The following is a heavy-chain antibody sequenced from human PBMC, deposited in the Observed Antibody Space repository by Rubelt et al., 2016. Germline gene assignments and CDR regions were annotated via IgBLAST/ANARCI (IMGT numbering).Heavy chain of an antibody. D-gene: IGHD2-2*01. J-gene: IGHJ4*02. CDR3: AKESTYCSSSSCYGTFDY. Sequence: EYGGGLVQPGGSLRLSCAASGFTFSSYAMSWVRQAPGKGLEWVAVIWYDGSDKFYADSVRGRFTISRDNSENTLYLQMNSLRAEDTAVYYCAKESTYCSSSSCYGTFDYWGQGTLVTVSS. CDR1: GFTFSSYA. V-gene: IGHV3-33*06. CDR2: IWYDGSDK.